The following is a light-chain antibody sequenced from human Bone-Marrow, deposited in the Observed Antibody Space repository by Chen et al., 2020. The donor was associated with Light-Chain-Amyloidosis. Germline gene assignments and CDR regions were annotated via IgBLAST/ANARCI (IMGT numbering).Light chain of an antibody. V-gene: IGLV1-47*02. CDR3: ATWDFSGSGQGV. J-gene: IGLJ3*02. Sequence: QSVLNQPPSASGTPGQRVTISCSGSTSTIGGSFIYWYRQLPGTAPKLLISRDTQRPSGVPDRFSGSKSGPSASLTISGLRSEDEAVYYCATWDFSGSGQGVFGGGTKLTV. CDR1: TSTIGGSF. CDR2: RDT.